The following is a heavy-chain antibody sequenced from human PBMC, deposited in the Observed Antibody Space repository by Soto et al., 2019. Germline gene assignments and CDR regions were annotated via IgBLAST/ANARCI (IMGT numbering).Heavy chain of an antibody. D-gene: IGHD3-10*01. Sequence: QVQLVESGGGVVQPGRSLRLSCAASGFTFSSYGMHWVRQAPGKGLEWVAVIWYDGSNKYYADSVKGRFTISRDNSKNTLYLLMNSLRAEDTAVYYCARDILWFGELLGAFDIWGQGTMVTVSS. J-gene: IGHJ3*02. CDR3: ARDILWFGELLGAFDI. CDR2: IWYDGSNK. V-gene: IGHV3-33*01. CDR1: GFTFSSYG.